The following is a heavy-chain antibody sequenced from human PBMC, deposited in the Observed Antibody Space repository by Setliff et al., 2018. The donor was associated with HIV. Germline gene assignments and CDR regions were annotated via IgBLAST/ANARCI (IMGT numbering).Heavy chain of an antibody. V-gene: IGHV3-48*03. CDR1: GFTFSSYE. J-gene: IGHJ3*02. CDR3: ARDPAFGAFDI. D-gene: IGHD3-10*01. Sequence: GGSLRLSCVASGFTFSSYEMNWVRQAPGKGLEWVSYINSDGTTIFQADSVKGRFSISRDNAKNSLYLQMSSLRTEDTAVYFCARDPAFGAFDIWGQGTMVTVSS. CDR2: INSDGTTI.